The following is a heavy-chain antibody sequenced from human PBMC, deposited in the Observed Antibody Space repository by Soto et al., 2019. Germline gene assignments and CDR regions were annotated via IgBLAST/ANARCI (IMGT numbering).Heavy chain of an antibody. CDR1: GYTFTSYG. V-gene: IGHV1-18*01. Sequence: ASVKVSCKASGYTFTSYGISWVRQAPGQGLEWMGWISAYNGNTNYAQKLQGRVTMTTDTSTDTAYMELRSLRSEDTAVYYCATLAYGGKFDYWGQGTLVTVSS. CDR3: ATLAYGGKFDY. J-gene: IGHJ4*02. CDR2: ISAYNGNT. D-gene: IGHD4-17*01.